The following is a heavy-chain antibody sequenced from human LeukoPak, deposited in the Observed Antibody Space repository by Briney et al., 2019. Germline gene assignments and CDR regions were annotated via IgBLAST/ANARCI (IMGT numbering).Heavy chain of an antibody. J-gene: IGHJ4*02. V-gene: IGHV3-48*03. D-gene: IGHD2-15*01. CDR3: ARQGGGGISLDY. CDR2: ISSSGSTR. Sequence: GGSLRLSCAASGFTFSSYEMNWVRQAPGKGLEWVSYISSSGSTRYYADSVKGRFTISSDNAKKSLFLQMNSLRAEDTAVYYCARQGGGGISLDYWGQGTLVTVSS. CDR1: GFTFSSYE.